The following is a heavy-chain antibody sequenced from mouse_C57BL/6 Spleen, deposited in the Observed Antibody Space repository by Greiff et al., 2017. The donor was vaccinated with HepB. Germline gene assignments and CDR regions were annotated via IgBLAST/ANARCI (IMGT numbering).Heavy chain of an antibody. J-gene: IGHJ2*01. CDR2: ISSGSSTI. V-gene: IGHV5-17*01. CDR3: AKGAGYDGYYGDLDY. Sequence: EVQLVESGGGLVKPGGSLKLSCAASGFTFSDYGMHWVRQAPEKGLEWVAYISSGSSTIYYADTVKGRFTISRDNAKNTLFLQMTSLRSEDTAMYYGAKGAGYDGYYGDLDYWGQGTTLTVSS. CDR1: GFTFSDYG. D-gene: IGHD2-3*01.